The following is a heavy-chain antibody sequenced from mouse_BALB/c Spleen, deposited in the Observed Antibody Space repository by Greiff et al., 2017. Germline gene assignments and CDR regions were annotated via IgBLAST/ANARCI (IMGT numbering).Heavy chain of an antibody. CDR3: ARSEYFGSSPYAMDY. V-gene: IGHV1-31*01. CDR2: INPYNGAT. J-gene: IGHJ4*01. Sequence: VQLQQSGPELVKPGASVKISCKASGYSFTGYYMHWVKQSHVKSLEWIGRINPYNGATSYNQNFKDKASLTVDKSSSTAYMELHSLTSEDSAVYYCARSEYFGSSPYAMDYWGQGTSVTVSS. D-gene: IGHD1-1*01. CDR1: GYSFTGYY.